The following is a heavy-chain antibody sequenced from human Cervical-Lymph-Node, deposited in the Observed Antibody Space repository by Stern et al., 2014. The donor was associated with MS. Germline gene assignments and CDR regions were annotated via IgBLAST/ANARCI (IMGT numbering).Heavy chain of an antibody. CDR2: IYYSGAA. CDR1: GDSISSGGYY. J-gene: IGHJ5*02. V-gene: IGHV4-31*03. CDR3: AREMSFTNWFDP. Sequence: QLQLQESGPGLLKPSQTLSLTCTVSGDSISSGGYYWSWIRHHPANGLECIGHIYYSGAASYNPSLNSRATISGDTSKNQHPLHLTSVSAADTAVYYCAREMSFTNWFDPWGQGTLVTVSS.